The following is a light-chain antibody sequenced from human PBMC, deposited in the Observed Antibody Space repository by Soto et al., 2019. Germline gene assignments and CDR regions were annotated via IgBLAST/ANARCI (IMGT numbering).Light chain of an antibody. J-gene: IGKJ4*01. CDR2: AAS. CDR1: QTVIGSY. V-gene: IGKV3-20*01. Sequence: EVVLTQSPGILSLSTGERATLSCRATQTVIGSYLAWYQQRPGQAPSLLIYAASSRATGIPDRFSGTGSGTDFTLTIRRLEPEDFAGYYFQQSGNSPLTFGGGTRGELK. CDR3: QQSGNSPLT.